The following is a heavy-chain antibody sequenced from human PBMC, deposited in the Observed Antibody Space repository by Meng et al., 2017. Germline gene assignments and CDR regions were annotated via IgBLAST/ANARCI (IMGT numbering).Heavy chain of an antibody. D-gene: IGHD6-19*01. J-gene: IGHJ4*02. CDR3: ARDRSSSGFDY. V-gene: IGHV3-74*01. CDR2: INSDGSST. CDR1: GFTFSSYW. Sequence: EVELVEAGGGLVQPGGSLRLSCSASGFTFSSYWMHWVRKAPGKGLVWVSRINSDGSSTSYADSVKGRFTISRDNAKNTLYLQMNSLRAEDTAVYYCARDRSSSGFDYWGQGTLVTVSS.